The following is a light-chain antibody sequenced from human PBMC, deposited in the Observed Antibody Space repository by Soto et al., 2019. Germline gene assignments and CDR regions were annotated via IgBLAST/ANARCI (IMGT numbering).Light chain of an antibody. CDR1: QSISSY. Sequence: DIQMTQSPSSPSASVGDRVTITCRASQSISSYLNWYQQKPGKAPKLLIYAASSLQSGVPSRFSGSGSGTDFTLTISSLQPEDFATYYCQQSYSTPVTVGQGTRLESK. CDR2: AAS. V-gene: IGKV1-39*01. CDR3: QQSYSTPVT. J-gene: IGKJ5*01.